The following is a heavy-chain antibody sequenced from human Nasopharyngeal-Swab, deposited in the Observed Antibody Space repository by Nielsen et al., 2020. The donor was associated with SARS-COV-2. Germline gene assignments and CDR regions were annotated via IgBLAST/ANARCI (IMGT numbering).Heavy chain of an antibody. J-gene: IGHJ5*02. D-gene: IGHD2-2*01. CDR3: ARGGRGVVVPAAIGWFDP. CDR2: IIPILGIA. V-gene: IGHV1-69*10. Sequence: WVRQAPGQGLGWMGGIIPILGIANYAQKFQGRVTITADKSTSTAYMELSSLRSEDTAVYYCARGGRGVVVPAAIGWFDPWGQGTLVTVSS.